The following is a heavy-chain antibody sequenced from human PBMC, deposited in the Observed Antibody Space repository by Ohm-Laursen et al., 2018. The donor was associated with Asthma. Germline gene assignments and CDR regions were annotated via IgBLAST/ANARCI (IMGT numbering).Heavy chain of an antibody. CDR3: ARDQESFFYDSCGSPPDY. CDR2: ISSSSNFI. D-gene: IGHD3-22*01. Sequence: GSLRLSCTAPGFTFSGNCMNWVRQAPGKGLEWVSSISSSSNFIYYADSVKGRFTISRDNAKNSLYLQMNSLRAEDTALYFCARDQESFFYDSCGSPPDYWGQGTLVTVSS. V-gene: IGHV3-21*06. CDR1: GFTFSGNC. J-gene: IGHJ4*02.